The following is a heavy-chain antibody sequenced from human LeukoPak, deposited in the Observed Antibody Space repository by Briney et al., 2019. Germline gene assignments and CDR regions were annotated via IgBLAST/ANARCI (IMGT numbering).Heavy chain of an antibody. V-gene: IGHV4-59*08. CDR2: IYYSGST. CDR3: ARPTVTALGAAFDI. D-gene: IGHD4-17*01. CDR1: GGSISSYY. J-gene: IGHJ3*02. Sequence: KPSETLSLTCTVSGGSISSYYWSWIRQPPGKGLEWFGYIYYSGSTNYNPSLKSRVTISVDTSKNQFSLKLSSVTAADTAVYYCARPTVTALGAAFDIWGQGTMVTVSS.